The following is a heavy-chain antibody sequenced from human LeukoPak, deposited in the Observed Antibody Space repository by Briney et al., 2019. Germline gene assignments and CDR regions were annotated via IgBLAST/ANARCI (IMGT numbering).Heavy chain of an antibody. Sequence: GGSLRLSCAASGFTFSSYGMSWVRQAPGKGLESVSGISGSGGSTYYADSVKGRFTISRDNSKNTLYLQMNSLRAEDTAVYYCAKGRVRQLDPFDYWGQGTLVTVSS. CDR2: ISGSGGST. D-gene: IGHD6-6*01. CDR3: AKGRVRQLDPFDY. CDR1: GFTFSSYG. V-gene: IGHV3-23*01. J-gene: IGHJ4*02.